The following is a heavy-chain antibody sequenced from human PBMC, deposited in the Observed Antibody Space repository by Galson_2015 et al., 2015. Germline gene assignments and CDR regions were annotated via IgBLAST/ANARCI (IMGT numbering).Heavy chain of an antibody. CDR2: ISSGGDLT. Sequence: SLRLSCAAFGFMLSNYAMSWVRQAPGKGLEWVSVISSGGDLTYYADSAKGRFTISRDTSKNTLFLQMNSLRGDDTALYYCARGPTEGVWGQGTTVTVSS. J-gene: IGHJ6*02. CDR1: GFMLSNYA. CDR3: ARGPTEGV. V-gene: IGHV3-23*01.